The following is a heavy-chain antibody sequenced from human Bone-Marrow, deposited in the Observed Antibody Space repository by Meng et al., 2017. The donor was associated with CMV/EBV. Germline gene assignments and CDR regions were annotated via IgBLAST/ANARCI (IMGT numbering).Heavy chain of an antibody. CDR2: ISGSGGST. CDR3: ATTVTPVIYYYYYGMDV. Sequence: GESLKISCGASGFTFSTYAMTWVRQAPGKGLEWVSAISGSGGSTYYADSVKGRFTISRDNSKNTLYLQMNSLRAEDTAVYYCATTVTPVIYYYYYGMDVWGQGTTVTVSS. CDR1: GFTFSTYA. D-gene: IGHD4-11*01. J-gene: IGHJ6*02. V-gene: IGHV3-23*01.